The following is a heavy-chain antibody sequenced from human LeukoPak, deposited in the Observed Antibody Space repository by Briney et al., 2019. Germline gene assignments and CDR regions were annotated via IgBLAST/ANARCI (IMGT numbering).Heavy chain of an antibody. CDR3: AKRFLQLGSAFVI. Sequence: SCKASGYTFSSYAMSWVRQAPGKGLEWVSAISGSGGSTYYADSVKGRFTISRDNSKNTLYLQMNSLRAEDTAVYYCAKRFLQLGSAFVIWGQGTMVTVSS. D-gene: IGHD6-6*01. J-gene: IGHJ3*02. V-gene: IGHV3-23*01. CDR1: GYTFSSYA. CDR2: ISGSGGST.